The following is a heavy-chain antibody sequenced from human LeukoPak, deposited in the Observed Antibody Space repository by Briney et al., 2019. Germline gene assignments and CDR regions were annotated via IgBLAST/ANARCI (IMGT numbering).Heavy chain of an antibody. CDR3: ARDGVYSGYGVDV. CDR1: GDSISSYY. V-gene: IGHV4-59*12. Sequence: SETLSLTCTVSGDSISSYYWSWIRQPPGKGLEWIGYIYYSGSTYYNPSLKSRVTISVDTSKNQFSLKLSSVTAADTAVYYCARDGVYSGYGVDVWGQGTTVTVSS. J-gene: IGHJ6*02. CDR2: IYYSGST. D-gene: IGHD3-10*02.